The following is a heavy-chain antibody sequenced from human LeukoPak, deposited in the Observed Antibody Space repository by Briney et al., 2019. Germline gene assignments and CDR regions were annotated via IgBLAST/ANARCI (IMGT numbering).Heavy chain of an antibody. CDR2: INHSGST. J-gene: IGHJ4*02. V-gene: IGHV4-34*01. D-gene: IGHD6-19*01. CDR3: ARVREHSSGWYQIYYFDY. Sequence: SETLSLTCAVYGGSFSGYYWSWIRQPPGKGLGWIGEINHSGSTNYNPSLKSRVTISVDTSKNQFSLKLSSVTAADAAVYYCARVREHSSGWYQIYYFDYWGQGTLVTVSS. CDR1: GGSFSGYY.